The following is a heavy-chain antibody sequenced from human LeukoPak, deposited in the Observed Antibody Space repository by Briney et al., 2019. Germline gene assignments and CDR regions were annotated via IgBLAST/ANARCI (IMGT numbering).Heavy chain of an antibody. V-gene: IGHV3-21*01. J-gene: IGHJ2*01. CDR1: GFTFSSYN. CDR3: AREERDGYNYYWYFDL. D-gene: IGHD5-24*01. Sequence: GGSLRLSCAASGFTFSSYNMHWARQAPGKGLEWVSSISSSSSYIYYADSVKGRFTISRDNAKNSLYLQMNSLRAEDTAVYYCAREERDGYNYYWYFDLWGRGTLVTVSS. CDR2: ISSSSSYI.